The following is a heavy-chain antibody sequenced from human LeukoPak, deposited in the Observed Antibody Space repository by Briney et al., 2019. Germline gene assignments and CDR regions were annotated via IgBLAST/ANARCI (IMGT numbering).Heavy chain of an antibody. V-gene: IGHV4-39*07. J-gene: IGHJ4*02. CDR3: ARGGLLWFGELFDY. CDR1: GGSIGSSNYY. Sequence: SETLSLTCTVSGGSIGSSNYYWGWIRQPPGKGLEWIGSIHYSGSTYNNPSLKSRVTISVDTSKNQFSLKLSSVTAADTAVYYCARGGLLWFGELFDYWGQGTLVTVSS. CDR2: IHYSGST. D-gene: IGHD3-10*01.